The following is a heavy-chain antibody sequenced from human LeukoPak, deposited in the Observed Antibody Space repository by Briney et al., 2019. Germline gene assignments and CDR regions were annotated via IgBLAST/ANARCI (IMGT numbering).Heavy chain of an antibody. D-gene: IGHD3-22*01. J-gene: IGHJ4*02. CDR2: INWDGGST. CDR3: ARVDYYDSSGYYRYYFDY. CDR1: GFTFDDYG. V-gene: IGHV3-20*04. Sequence: GGSLRLSCAASGFTFDDYGMSWVRQAPGKGLEWVSGINWDGGSTGYADSVKGRFTISGDNAKNSLYLQMNSLRAEDTALYYCARVDYYDSSGYYRYYFDYWGQGTLVTVSS.